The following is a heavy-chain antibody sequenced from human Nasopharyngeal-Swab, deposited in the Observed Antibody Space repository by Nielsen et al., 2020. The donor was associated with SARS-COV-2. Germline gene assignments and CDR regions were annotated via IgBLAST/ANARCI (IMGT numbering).Heavy chain of an antibody. D-gene: IGHD6-13*01. CDR2: IGTAGDT. CDR3: ARALSIISSRWRVGYYYYGMDV. V-gene: IGHV3-13*01. CDR1: GFTFSSYD. Sequence: GGSLRLSCAASGFTFSSYDMHWVRQAPGKGLEWVSAIGTAGDTYYPGSVKGRFTISRENAKNSLYLQMNSLRAGDTAVYYCARALSIISSRWRVGYYYYGMDVWGQGTTVTVSS. J-gene: IGHJ6*02.